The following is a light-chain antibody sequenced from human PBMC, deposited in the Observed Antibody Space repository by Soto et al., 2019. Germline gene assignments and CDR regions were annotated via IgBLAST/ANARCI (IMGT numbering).Light chain of an antibody. V-gene: IGKV1-39*01. CDR2: AAS. Sequence: DIQMTQSPSSLSASVVDRVTITFLASQSIGKYLSWFQQTPGNAPKLLIYAASGLQRGVPSRFSGSGSGTDFTLTINSLQREDFATYYCQQTYNTPLTFGGGTKVDIK. CDR3: QQTYNTPLT. J-gene: IGKJ4*01. CDR1: QSIGKY.